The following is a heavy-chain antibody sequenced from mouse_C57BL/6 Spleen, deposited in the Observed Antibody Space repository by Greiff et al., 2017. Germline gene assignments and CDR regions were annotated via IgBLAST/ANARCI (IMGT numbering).Heavy chain of an antibody. V-gene: IGHV5-17*01. CDR3: ARSGTVVGNYYAMDY. D-gene: IGHD1-1*01. CDR1: GFTFSDYG. J-gene: IGHJ4*01. CDR2: ISSGSSTI. Sequence: DVHLVESGGGLVKPGGSLKLSCAASGFTFSDYGMHWVRQAPEKGLEWVAYISSGSSTIYYADTVKGRFTISRDNAKNTLFLQMTSLRSEDTAMYYCARSGTVVGNYYAMDYWGQGTSVTVSS.